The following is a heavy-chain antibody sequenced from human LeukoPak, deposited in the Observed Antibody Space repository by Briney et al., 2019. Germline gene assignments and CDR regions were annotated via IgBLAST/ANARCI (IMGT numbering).Heavy chain of an antibody. CDR3: ARDVSTGYSSGWYSALDP. Sequence: PSETLSLTCAVYGGSFSGYYWSWIRQPPGKGLKWIGEINHGGSTNYNPSLKSRVTISVDTSKNQFSLELSSVTAADTAVYYCARDVSTGYSSGWYSALDPWGQGTLVTVSS. J-gene: IGHJ5*02. CDR1: GGSFSGYY. CDR2: INHGGST. D-gene: IGHD6-19*01. V-gene: IGHV4-34*01.